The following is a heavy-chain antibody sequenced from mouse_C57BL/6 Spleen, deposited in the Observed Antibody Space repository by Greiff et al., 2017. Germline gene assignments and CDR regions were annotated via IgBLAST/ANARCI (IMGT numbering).Heavy chain of an antibody. D-gene: IGHD2-2*01. CDR3: ARGEGYGYDGVNFGG. CDR2: ISSGSSTI. J-gene: IGHJ2*01. V-gene: IGHV5-17*01. Sequence: EVLLVESGGGLVKPGGSLKLSCAASGFTFSDYGMHWVRQAPGKGLEWVANISSGSSTIYYADTVKGRFTISRDNAKNTLFLQMTSLRSEDTAMYYCARGEGYGYDGVNFGGRGQLATLSVSS. CDR1: GFTFSDYG.